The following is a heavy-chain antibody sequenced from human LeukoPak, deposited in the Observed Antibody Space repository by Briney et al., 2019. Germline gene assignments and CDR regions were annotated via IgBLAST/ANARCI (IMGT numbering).Heavy chain of an antibody. D-gene: IGHD2-15*01. CDR3: ARDKDRTSAGRCYLPDD. V-gene: IGHV3-21*01. Sequence: GGSLRLSWVASQFTYSSYNMNWVRQAPGKGLEWLSSINPSSSYINYADSVKGRSTISRDNAKNSVYLQMSSLRAEDTAVYYCARDKDRTSAGRCYLPDDWGQGTLVTVSS. CDR2: INPSSSYI. J-gene: IGHJ4*02. CDR1: QFTYSSYN.